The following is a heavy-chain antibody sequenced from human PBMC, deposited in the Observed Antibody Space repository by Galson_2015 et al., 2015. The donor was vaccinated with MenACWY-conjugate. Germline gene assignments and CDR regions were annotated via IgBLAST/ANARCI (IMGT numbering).Heavy chain of an antibody. V-gene: IGHV3-74*01. D-gene: IGHD1-1*01. CDR2: IKADGSFS. CDR3: ARDNNWFFES. J-gene: IGHJ4*02. CDR1: GFTFNNYW. Sequence: SLRLSCAASGFTFNNYWMHWVRQPPGKGLEWISYIKADGSFSNYADSVKGRFTTSTDNAKNMVYLQMDGLGDEDTAVYFCARDNNWFFESWGQGTLVTVSS.